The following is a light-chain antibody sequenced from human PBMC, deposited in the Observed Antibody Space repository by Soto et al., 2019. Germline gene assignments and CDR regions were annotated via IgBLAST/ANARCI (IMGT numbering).Light chain of an antibody. CDR2: AEX. Sequence: VLKQSPATLTLSRWERATPYXRASESVNINLSWYQKKPGKXTRLFXXAEXTRATAIPARFIGSGSGKEFTLTLISMLSEDFEVYYCQQYKNWPMQTFGQGTKVDIK. CDR1: ESVNIN. CDR3: QQYKNWPMQT. V-gene: IGKV3-15*01. J-gene: IGKJ1*01.